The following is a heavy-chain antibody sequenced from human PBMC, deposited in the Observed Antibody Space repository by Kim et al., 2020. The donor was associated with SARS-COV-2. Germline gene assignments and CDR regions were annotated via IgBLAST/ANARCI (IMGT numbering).Heavy chain of an antibody. Sequence: SETLSLTCTVSGGSISSSSYYWGWIRQPPGKGLEWIGSIYYSGSTYYNPSLKSRVTISVDTSKNQFSLKLSSVTAADTAVYYCARHRVVPAAIAVSWYFDLWGRGTLVTVSS. CDR2: IYYSGST. D-gene: IGHD2-2*01. CDR3: ARHRVVPAAIAVSWYFDL. V-gene: IGHV4-39*01. J-gene: IGHJ2*01. CDR1: GGSISSSSYY.